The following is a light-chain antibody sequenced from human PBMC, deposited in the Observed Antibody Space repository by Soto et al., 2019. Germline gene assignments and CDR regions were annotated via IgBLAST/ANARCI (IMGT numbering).Light chain of an antibody. CDR2: DVS. Sequence: QSALTQPASVSGSPGQSIAISCTGTSSDVGSYNYVSWYQQHPGKAPKLMIYDVSNRPSGVSDRFSGSKSGNTASLTISGLQPEDEADYYCTSYTSGSTYVFGTGTKVTVL. CDR1: SSDVGSYNY. CDR3: TSYTSGSTYV. V-gene: IGLV2-14*03. J-gene: IGLJ1*01.